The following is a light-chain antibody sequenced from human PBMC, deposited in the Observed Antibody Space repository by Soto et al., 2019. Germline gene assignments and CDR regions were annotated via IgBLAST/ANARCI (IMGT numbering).Light chain of an antibody. CDR1: SFNIGNNY. V-gene: IGLV1-51*02. J-gene: IGLJ3*02. CDR3: GTWDSSLSAWV. Sequence: QSVLTQPPSVSAAPGQKVTISCSGSSFNIGNNYVSWYQHLPGTAPKLLIYENDKRPSGIPDRFSGSKSGTSATLGITGLQTGDEADYYCGTWDSSLSAWVFGGGTKLTVL. CDR2: END.